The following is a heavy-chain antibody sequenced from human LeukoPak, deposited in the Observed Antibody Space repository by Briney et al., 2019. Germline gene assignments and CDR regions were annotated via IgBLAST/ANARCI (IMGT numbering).Heavy chain of an antibody. CDR1: GFTLTNYG. CDR2: ISHDGGTA. V-gene: IGHV3-30-3*01. D-gene: IGHD1-1*01. J-gene: IGHJ4*02. CDR3: ARDINWNYMDS. Sequence: PGGSLRLSCTVFGFTLTNYGIHWVRQAPGKGLEWVAVISHDGGTAHYAGSVKGRFTISRDTSKNTLYLQMNTMGPEDTAVYYCARDINWNYMDSWGQGTLVTVSS.